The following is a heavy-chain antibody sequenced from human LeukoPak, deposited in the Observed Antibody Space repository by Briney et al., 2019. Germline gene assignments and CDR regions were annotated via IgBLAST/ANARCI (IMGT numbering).Heavy chain of an antibody. Sequence: GRSLRLTCAASGFTFSSYGMHWVRQAPGKGLEWVAIIWYDGGNKYYADSVKGRFTISRDNSKNTLYLQMNSLRAEDTAVYYCARDTGGSELGFIYYYYYGLDVWGQGTTVIVSS. CDR1: GFTFSSYG. V-gene: IGHV3-33*01. J-gene: IGHJ6*02. CDR2: IWYDGGNK. D-gene: IGHD1-26*01. CDR3: ARDTGGSELGFIYYYYYGLDV.